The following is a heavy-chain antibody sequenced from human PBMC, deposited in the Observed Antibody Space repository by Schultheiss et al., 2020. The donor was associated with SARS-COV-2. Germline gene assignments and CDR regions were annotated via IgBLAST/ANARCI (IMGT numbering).Heavy chain of an antibody. D-gene: IGHD4-17*01. CDR3: AKEPDYGDYFDY. V-gene: IGHV3-21*04. CDR2: ISSSSSYI. CDR1: GFTLSDHY. J-gene: IGHJ4*02. Sequence: GGSLRLSCAASGFTLSDHYIDWLRQAPGKGLEWVSSISSSSSYIYYADSVKGRFTISRDNSKNTLYLQMNSLRAEDTAVYYCAKEPDYGDYFDYWGQGTLVTVSS.